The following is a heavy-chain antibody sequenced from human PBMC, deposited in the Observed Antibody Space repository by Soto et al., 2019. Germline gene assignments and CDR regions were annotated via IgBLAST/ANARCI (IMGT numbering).Heavy chain of an antibody. Sequence: PSETLSLTCTVSGCSISSGDYYWSWIRQPPGKGLEWIGYIYYSGSTYYNPSLKSRVTISVDTSKNQFSLKLSSVTAADTAVYYCARVRRGGDYGDYWGQGTLVTVSS. CDR3: ARVRRGGDYGDY. V-gene: IGHV4-30-4*01. J-gene: IGHJ4*02. D-gene: IGHD4-17*01. CDR2: IYYSGST. CDR1: GCSISSGDYY.